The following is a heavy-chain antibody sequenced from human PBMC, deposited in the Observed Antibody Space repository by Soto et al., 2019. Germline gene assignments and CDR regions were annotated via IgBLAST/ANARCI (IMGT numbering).Heavy chain of an antibody. D-gene: IGHD4-17*01. CDR3: ARRRAMDYGDYWPVPDY. V-gene: IGHV1-18*04. Sequence: ASVKVSCKASGYTFTSYGISWVRQAPGQGLEWMVWISAYNGNTNYAQKLQGRVTMTTDTSTSTAYMELRSLISDDTAVYYCARRRAMDYGDYWPVPDYGGHGALVTVSS. CDR2: ISAYNGNT. J-gene: IGHJ4*01. CDR1: GYTFTSYG.